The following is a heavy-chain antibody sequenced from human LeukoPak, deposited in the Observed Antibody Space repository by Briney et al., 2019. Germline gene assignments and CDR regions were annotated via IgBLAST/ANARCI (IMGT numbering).Heavy chain of an antibody. Sequence: PSETLSLTCTVSGGSISSYYWSWIRQPPGKGLEWIGYIYYSGGTNYNPSLKSRVTISVDTSKNQFSLKLSSVTAADTAVYYCARDGGYDFWSGYRGWFDPWGQGTLVTVSS. CDR1: GGSISSYY. CDR3: ARDGGYDFWSGYRGWFDP. CDR2: IYYSGGT. J-gene: IGHJ5*02. V-gene: IGHV4-59*01. D-gene: IGHD3-3*01.